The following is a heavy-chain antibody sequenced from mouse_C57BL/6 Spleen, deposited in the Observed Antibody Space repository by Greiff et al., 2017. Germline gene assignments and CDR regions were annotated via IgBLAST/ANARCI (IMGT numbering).Heavy chain of an antibody. CDR2: INPNNGGT. D-gene: IGHD1-1*01. Sequence: VQLQQSGPELVKPGASVKMSCKASGYTFTDYNMHWVKQSHGKSLEWIGYINPNNGGTSYNQKFKGKATLTVNKSSSTAYMELRSLTSEESAVYYCARRDYGSSYGFAYWGQGTLVTVSA. J-gene: IGHJ3*01. V-gene: IGHV1-22*01. CDR1: GYTFTDYN. CDR3: ARRDYGSSYGFAY.